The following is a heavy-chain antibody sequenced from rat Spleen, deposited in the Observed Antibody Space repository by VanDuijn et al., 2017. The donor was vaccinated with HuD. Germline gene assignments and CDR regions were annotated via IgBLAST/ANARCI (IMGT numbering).Heavy chain of an antibody. V-gene: IGHV5S10*01. J-gene: IGHJ3*01. CDR1: GFTFTDYN. D-gene: IGHD1-11*01. CDR2: IIYDGSRT. CDR3: TRELRGFAY. Sequence: EVQLVESGGGLVQPGRSLKLSCAASGFTFTDYNMVWVRQAPNKGLEWVATIIYDGSRTYYRDSVKGRFTVSRDNTRSTLYLQMDSLRSEDTATYYCTRELRGFAYWGQGTLVTVSS.